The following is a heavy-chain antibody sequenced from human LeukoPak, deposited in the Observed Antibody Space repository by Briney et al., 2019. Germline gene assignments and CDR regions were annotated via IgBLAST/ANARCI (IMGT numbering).Heavy chain of an antibody. Sequence: ASVKVSCKASGGTFSSYAISWVRQAPGQGLEWMGGIIPIFGTANYAQKFQGRVTITADKSTSTAYMELSSLRSDDTAVYYCARGRYDSTNDYWGQGTLVTVSS. CDR3: ARGRYDSTNDY. J-gene: IGHJ4*02. D-gene: IGHD3-22*01. V-gene: IGHV1-69*06. CDR2: IIPIFGTA. CDR1: GGTFSSYA.